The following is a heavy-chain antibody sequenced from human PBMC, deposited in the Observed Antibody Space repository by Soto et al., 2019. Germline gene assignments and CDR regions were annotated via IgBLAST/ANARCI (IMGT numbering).Heavy chain of an antibody. J-gene: IGHJ5*02. D-gene: IGHD3-10*01. CDR3: ARDPTMVRGVRPSWFDP. CDR1: GFTFSSYG. CDR2: IWYDGSNK. Sequence: QVQLVESGGGVVQPGRSLRLSCAASGFTFSSYGMHWVRQAPGKGLEWVAVIWYDGSNKYYADSVKGRFTISRDNSKNTWYLKMNSLRAVDTAVYYCARDPTMVRGVRPSWFDPWGQGTLVTVSS. V-gene: IGHV3-33*01.